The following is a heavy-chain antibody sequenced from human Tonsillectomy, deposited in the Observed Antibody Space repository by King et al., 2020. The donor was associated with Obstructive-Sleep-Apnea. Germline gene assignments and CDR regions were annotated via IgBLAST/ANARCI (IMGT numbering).Heavy chain of an antibody. V-gene: IGHV3-23*04. CDR3: VGGYRSWDLYYYYGMDV. D-gene: IGHD6-13*01. J-gene: IGHJ6*02. Sequence: VQLVESGGGLVKPGGYLRLSCAASGFTFSSYAMSWVRQAPGKGLEWISVISGTGSTTYYADSVKGRFTISRDNSKNTLYLQMNSLRAEDTGVYYCVGGYRSWDLYYYYGMDVWAQATTVTVSS. CDR1: GFTFSSYA. CDR2: ISGTGSTT.